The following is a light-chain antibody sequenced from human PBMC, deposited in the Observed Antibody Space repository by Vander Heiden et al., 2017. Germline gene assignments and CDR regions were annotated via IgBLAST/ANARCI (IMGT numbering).Light chain of an antibody. Sequence: QPALTHPPSASRPPGQSVAISCTGTGSDVGGYNYVSWYQQHPGKAPKLMIYDVSKRPSGVPHRFSGSKSGNTASLTVSGLQAEDEADYYCTSYAGSNNWVFGGGTKLTVL. CDR3: TSYAGSNNWV. CDR1: GSDVGGYNY. J-gene: IGLJ3*02. V-gene: IGLV2-8*01. CDR2: DVS.